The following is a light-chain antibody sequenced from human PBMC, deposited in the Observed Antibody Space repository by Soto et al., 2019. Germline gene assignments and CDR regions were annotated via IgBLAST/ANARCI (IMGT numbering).Light chain of an antibody. V-gene: IGKV3-15*01. Sequence: EILMTQSPATLAVSPGERAALSCRASQSVSSNFAWYQQKPGQAPRLLIYGASSRATGTPARFNGSGSGTEFTLTISSLQSEDFAVYYCQQYNNWPYTFGLGTKLEMK. CDR1: QSVSSN. CDR3: QQYNNWPYT. CDR2: GAS. J-gene: IGKJ2*01.